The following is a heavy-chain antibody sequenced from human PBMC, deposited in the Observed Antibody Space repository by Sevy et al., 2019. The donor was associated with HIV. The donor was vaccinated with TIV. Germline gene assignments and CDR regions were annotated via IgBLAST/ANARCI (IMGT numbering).Heavy chain of an antibody. V-gene: IGHV3-23*01. J-gene: IGHJ4*02. CDR3: ATHYSGRGFDY. CDR2: ISGSGGSI. D-gene: IGHD4-4*01. Sequence: GGSLRLSCAASGFTFSSYAMSWVRQAPGKGLEWVSAISGSGGSIYYADSVKGRFTISRDNSKNTLYLQMNSLRAEDTAVYYCATHYSGRGFDYWGQGTLVTVSS. CDR1: GFTFSSYA.